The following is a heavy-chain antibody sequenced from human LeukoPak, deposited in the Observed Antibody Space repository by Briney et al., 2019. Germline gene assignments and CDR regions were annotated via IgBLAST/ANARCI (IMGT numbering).Heavy chain of an antibody. CDR1: GYTFTGYY. Sequence: ASVKVSCKASGYTFTGYYMHWVRQAPGQGLEWMGWINPNSGGTNYAQKFQGRVTMTRDTSISTAYMELSRLRSDDTAVYYCARDNPDLVGVFDPWGQGTLVTVSS. CDR2: INPNSGGT. CDR3: ARDNPDLVGVFDP. J-gene: IGHJ5*02. V-gene: IGHV1-2*02. D-gene: IGHD3-3*01.